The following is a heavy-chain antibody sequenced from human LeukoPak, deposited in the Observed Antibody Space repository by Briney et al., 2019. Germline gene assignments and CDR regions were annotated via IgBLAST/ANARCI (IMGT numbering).Heavy chain of an antibody. Sequence: GGSLRLSCAASGFTVSSYYMSWVRQAPGKGLEWVSVIYSGCSTYYADSVKGRFTISRDNSKNTLYLQMNSLRAEDTAVYYCASVGSWRGYFDPWGQGTLVTVSS. V-gene: IGHV3-53*01. D-gene: IGHD6-13*01. CDR1: GFTVSSYY. CDR2: IYSGCST. CDR3: ASVGSWRGYFDP. J-gene: IGHJ5*01.